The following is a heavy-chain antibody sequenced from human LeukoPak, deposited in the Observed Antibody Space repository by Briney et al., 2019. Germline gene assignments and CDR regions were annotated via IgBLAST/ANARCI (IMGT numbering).Heavy chain of an antibody. D-gene: IGHD3-16*02. CDR1: GGTFSSYA. V-gene: IGHV1-69*13. J-gene: IGHJ5*02. CDR3: ARVPYDYVWGSYRYRGSWFDP. CDR2: IIPIFGTA. Sequence: SVKVSCKASGGTFSSYAISWVRQAPGLELEWMGGIIPIFGTANYAQKFQGRVTITADESTSTAYMELSSLRSEDTAVYYCARVPYDYVWGSYRYRGSWFDPWGQGTLVTVSS.